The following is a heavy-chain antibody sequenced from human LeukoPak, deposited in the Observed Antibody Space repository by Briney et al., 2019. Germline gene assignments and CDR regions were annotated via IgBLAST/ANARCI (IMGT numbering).Heavy chain of an antibody. J-gene: IGHJ4*02. CDR2: ISGSGGST. CDR1: GFTFSSYA. V-gene: IGHV3-23*01. Sequence: GGSLRLSCAASGFTFSSYAMSWVRQAPGKGLEWVSAISGSGGSTYYADSVKARFTISRDNSRNTLYLQMTSLRAEDTAVYYCARSYYDSSGYHSLDYWGQGTLVTVSS. D-gene: IGHD3-22*01. CDR3: ARSYYDSSGYHSLDY.